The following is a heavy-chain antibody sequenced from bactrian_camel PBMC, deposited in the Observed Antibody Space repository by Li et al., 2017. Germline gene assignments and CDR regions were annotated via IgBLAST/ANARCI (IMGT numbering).Heavy chain of an antibody. J-gene: IGHJ7*01. Sequence: QLVESGGGLVPPGGSLRLSCEASEFTISQTDMSWFRQTPQKGLEWLSVILIDGSTTYYRDSVKGRFIIPKDRAQATLYLQMDNLTSDDSAMYYCATEERSLIGEPCKNAQMQRPMDYWGKGTQVTVS. D-gene: IGHD1*01. CDR2: ILIDGSTT. CDR1: EFTISQTD. V-gene: IGHV3S40*01.